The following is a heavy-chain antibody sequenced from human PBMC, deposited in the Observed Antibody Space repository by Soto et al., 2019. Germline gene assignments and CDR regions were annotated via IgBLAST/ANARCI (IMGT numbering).Heavy chain of an antibody. V-gene: IGHV3-21*01. D-gene: IGHD1-7*01. Sequence: LRLSCAASGFTFSSYSMNWVRQAPVKGLEWVSSISSSSSYVYYADSVKGRFTISRDNAKNSLYLQMNSLRAEDTAVSYCARASLELSSAYGLDVWGQGTRVAVSS. CDR2: ISSSSSYV. J-gene: IGHJ6*02. CDR3: ARASLELSSAYGLDV. CDR1: GFTFSSYS.